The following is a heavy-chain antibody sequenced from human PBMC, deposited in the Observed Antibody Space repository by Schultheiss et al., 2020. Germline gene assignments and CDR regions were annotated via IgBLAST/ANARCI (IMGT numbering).Heavy chain of an antibody. Sequence: ASVKVSCKASGYTFTGYYMHWVRQAPGQGLEWMGWINPNSGGTNYAQKFQGWVTMTRDTSISTAYMELSSLRSEDTAVYYCARESATAMVSTGPGPGWFDPWGQGTLVTVSS. J-gene: IGHJ5*02. V-gene: IGHV1-2*04. D-gene: IGHD5-18*01. CDR2: INPNSGGT. CDR3: ARESATAMVSTGPGPGWFDP. CDR1: GYTFTGYY.